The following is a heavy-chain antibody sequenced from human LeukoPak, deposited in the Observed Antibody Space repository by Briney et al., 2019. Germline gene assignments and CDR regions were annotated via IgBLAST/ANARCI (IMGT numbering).Heavy chain of an antibody. CDR2: MNPNSGNT. V-gene: IGHV1-8*01. Sequence: ASVKVSCKASGYTFTSCDINWVRQATGQGLEWMGWMNPNSGNTGYAQKFQGRVTMTRNTSISTAYMELSSLRSEDTAVYYCARGAVVAYCGGDCQTDAFDIWGQGTMVTVSS. CDR1: GYTFTSCD. D-gene: IGHD2-21*02. CDR3: ARGAVVAYCGGDCQTDAFDI. J-gene: IGHJ3*02.